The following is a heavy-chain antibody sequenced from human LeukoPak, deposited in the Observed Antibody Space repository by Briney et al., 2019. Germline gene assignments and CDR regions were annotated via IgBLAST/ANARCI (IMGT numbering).Heavy chain of an antibody. CDR3: ARTSNYDFWSGPALDV. D-gene: IGHD3-3*01. Sequence: SETLSLTRSVSGGSITCSSYYWGWIRQPPEKGLEWIGSIYHTGGTFYSPSLKSRVTISVDTSKNQFSLKLSSVTAADTAVYYCARTSNYDFWSGPALDVWGKGTTVTVSS. CDR1: GGSITCSSYY. J-gene: IGHJ6*04. V-gene: IGHV4-39*01. CDR2: IYHTGGT.